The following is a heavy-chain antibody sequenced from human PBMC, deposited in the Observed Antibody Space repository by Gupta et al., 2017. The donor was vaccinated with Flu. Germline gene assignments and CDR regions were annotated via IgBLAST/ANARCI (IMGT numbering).Heavy chain of an antibody. CDR2: IIPVFGAT. D-gene: IGHD2-15*01. J-gene: IGHJ4*02. V-gene: IGHV1-69*01. CDR3: ARKSGGHCSGGTCYSFDY. Sequence: GHGLVWRGGIIPVFGATTYAAKFQGRVTITADESTNTAYMEVSSLRSEDTAVDYCARKSGGHCSGGTCYSFDYWGQGTLVTVSS.